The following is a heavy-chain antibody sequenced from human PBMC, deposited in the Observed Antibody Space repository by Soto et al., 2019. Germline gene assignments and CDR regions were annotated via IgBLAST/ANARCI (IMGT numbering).Heavy chain of an antibody. D-gene: IGHD1-26*01. V-gene: IGHV3-53*02. J-gene: IGHJ4*02. CDR1: GFTVSSNY. Sequence: EVQLVETGGGLIQPGGSLRLYCAASGFTVSSNYMSWVRQAPGKGLEWVSVIYSGGSTYYADSVKGRFTISRDNSKNTLYLQMNSLRAEDTAVYYCARARYSGSPKTYYLDYSGQGTLVTVSS. CDR3: ARARYSGSPKTYYLDY. CDR2: IYSGGST.